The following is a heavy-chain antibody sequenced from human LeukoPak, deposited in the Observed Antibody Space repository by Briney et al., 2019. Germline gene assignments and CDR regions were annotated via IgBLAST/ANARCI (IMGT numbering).Heavy chain of an antibody. D-gene: IGHD1-1*01. CDR1: GGSISKTNW. CDR3: ARHGNWEPFDY. CDR2: VYYSGST. V-gene: IGHV4-4*02. Sequence: SETLSLTCGVSGGSISKTNWWTWVRQPPGKGLEWIGTVYYSGSTYYNPSLESRLTISVDTSNNSISLKVTSLTAADTAVYYCARHGNWEPFDYWGQGSLVTVSS. J-gene: IGHJ4*02.